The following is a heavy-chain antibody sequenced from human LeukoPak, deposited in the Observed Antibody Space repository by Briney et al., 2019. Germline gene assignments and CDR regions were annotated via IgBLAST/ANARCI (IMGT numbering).Heavy chain of an antibody. Sequence: KPSETLSLTCTVSGGSISSYYWSWIRQPPGKGLEWIRYIYYSGSPNYNPSLKSRVIISVDTSSNQFSLNLSSVTAADTAVYYCARGRMGSSGWYDDYWGQGTLVTVSS. CDR2: IYYSGSP. CDR3: ARGRMGSSGWYDDY. V-gene: IGHV4-59*01. D-gene: IGHD6-19*01. CDR1: GGSISSYY. J-gene: IGHJ4*02.